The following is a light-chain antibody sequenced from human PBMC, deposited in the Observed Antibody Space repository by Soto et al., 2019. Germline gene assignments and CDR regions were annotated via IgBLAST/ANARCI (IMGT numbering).Light chain of an antibody. CDR3: HQYNSLYT. J-gene: IGKJ2*01. Sequence: DIQMTQSPSTLSASVGDRVTITCRASHSISSWLAWYQQKPWKAPKLLIYKASSLESGVPSRFSGSGSGTEFTLNISSLQPDDFATYYCHQYNSLYTFGQGTKLEIK. V-gene: IGKV1-5*03. CDR2: KAS. CDR1: HSISSW.